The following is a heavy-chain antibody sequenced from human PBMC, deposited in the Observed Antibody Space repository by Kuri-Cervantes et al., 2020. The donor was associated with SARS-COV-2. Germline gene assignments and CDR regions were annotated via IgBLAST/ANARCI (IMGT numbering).Heavy chain of an antibody. CDR3: AKVAEEDSSGWYPDYYYGMDV. V-gene: IGHV3-30*18. D-gene: IGHD6-19*01. CDR1: GFTFSSYG. CDR2: ISYDGSNK. J-gene: IGHJ6*02. Sequence: GGSLRLSCAASGFTFSSYGMHWVRQAPGKGLEWVAVISYDGSNKYYADSVKGRFTISRGNSKNTLYLQMNSLRAEDTAVYYCAKVAEEDSSGWYPDYYYGMDVWGQGTTVTVSS.